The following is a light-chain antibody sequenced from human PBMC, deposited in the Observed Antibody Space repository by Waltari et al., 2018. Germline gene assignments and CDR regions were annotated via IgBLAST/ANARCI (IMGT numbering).Light chain of an antibody. Sequence: TQLTQSPSSLSASVGDRVILTCRASEDIRNDLAWYQQQPGKAPKVLIYGSSILHSGVPSRFSGSGSGTDFTLTITNLQPEDFATYFCLHDYGYPRTFGQGTKVEVK. CDR2: GSS. V-gene: IGKV1-6*01. J-gene: IGKJ1*01. CDR3: LHDYGYPRT. CDR1: EDIRND.